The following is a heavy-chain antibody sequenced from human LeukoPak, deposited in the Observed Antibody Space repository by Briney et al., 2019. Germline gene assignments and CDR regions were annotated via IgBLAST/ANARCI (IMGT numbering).Heavy chain of an antibody. J-gene: IGHJ4*02. CDR2: ISGSGGST. CDR3: AKTTSNEILLGY. V-gene: IGHV3-23*01. D-gene: IGHD3-9*01. CDR1: GFTFSSYG. Sequence: GGSLRLSCAASGFTFSSYGMSWVRQAPGKGLEWVSAISGSGGSTYYADSVKGRFTISRDNSKNTLYLQMNSLRAEDTAVYYCAKTTSNEILLGYWGQGTLVTVSS.